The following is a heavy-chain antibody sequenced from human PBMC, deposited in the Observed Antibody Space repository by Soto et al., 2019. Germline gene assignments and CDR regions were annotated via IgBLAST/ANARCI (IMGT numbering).Heavy chain of an antibody. D-gene: IGHD2-15*01. V-gene: IGHV5-51*01. Sequence: EVQLVQSGAEVKKPGESLKISCKGSGYSFTSYWIGWVRQMPGKGLEWMGIIYPGDSDTRYSPSFQGQVTISADKSIITAYLQWSSLKASDTAMYYCARAHCSGGSCYSYYFDYWGQGTLVTVSS. CDR3: ARAHCSGGSCYSYYFDY. J-gene: IGHJ4*02. CDR2: IYPGDSDT. CDR1: GYSFTSYW.